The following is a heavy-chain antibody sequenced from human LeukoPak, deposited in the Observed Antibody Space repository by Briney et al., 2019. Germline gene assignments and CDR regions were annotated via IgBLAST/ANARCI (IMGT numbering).Heavy chain of an antibody. J-gene: IGHJ4*02. CDR1: GFTFSNYW. Sequence: GGSLRLSCAASGFTFSNYWMHWVRQAPDKGLMWVSRIRTDGDTSYADPVRGRFTISRDNSKNTLCLQMNSLRAEDTAVYYCARDARVGDPLDYWGQGTLVTVSS. V-gene: IGHV3-74*01. CDR3: ARDARVGDPLDY. CDR2: IRTDGDT. D-gene: IGHD4-17*01.